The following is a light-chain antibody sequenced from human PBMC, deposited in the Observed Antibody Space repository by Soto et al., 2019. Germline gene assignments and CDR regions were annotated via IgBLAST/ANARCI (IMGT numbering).Light chain of an antibody. CDR3: QQYEIFPST. Sequence: DIQMTQSPSSLSASVGDRVTITCQASHDIRKYLNWYQQKPGKAPKLLIYDASNMETGVPSRFTGSGSWTDFTFTSSSLQPEGIETYYCQQYEIFPSTYGQGTRQES. V-gene: IGKV1-33*01. CDR1: HDIRKY. CDR2: DAS. J-gene: IGKJ5*01.